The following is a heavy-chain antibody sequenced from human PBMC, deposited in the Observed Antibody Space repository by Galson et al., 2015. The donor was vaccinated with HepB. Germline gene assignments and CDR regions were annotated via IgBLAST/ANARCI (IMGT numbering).Heavy chain of an antibody. D-gene: IGHD5-12*01. CDR2: IYWDGDK. CDR3: AHRRTYSAYDY. Sequence: PALVKPTQTLSLTCTFSGFSLKASEVGVGWIRQPPGKALEWLALIYWDGDKRYNPSLKNRLTITKDTSTNQEGLTLTNMHPVDTATYFCAHRRTYSAYDYWGQGTLVTVSS. V-gene: IGHV2-5*02. J-gene: IGHJ4*02. CDR1: GFSLKASEVG.